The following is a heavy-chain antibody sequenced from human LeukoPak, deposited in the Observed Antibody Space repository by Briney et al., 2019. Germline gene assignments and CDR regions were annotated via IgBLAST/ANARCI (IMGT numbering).Heavy chain of an antibody. J-gene: IGHJ4*02. V-gene: IGHV3-33*01. Sequence: GGSLRLSCAASGFTFSSYGMHWVRQAPGKGLEWVAVIWYDGSNKYYADSVKGRFTISRDNFKNTLYLQMNSLRAEDTAVYYCARDIGFWGWLATRENYYFDYWGQGTLVTVSS. CDR2: IWYDGSNK. CDR3: ARDIGFWGWLATRENYYFDY. CDR1: GFTFSSYG. D-gene: IGHD5-24*01.